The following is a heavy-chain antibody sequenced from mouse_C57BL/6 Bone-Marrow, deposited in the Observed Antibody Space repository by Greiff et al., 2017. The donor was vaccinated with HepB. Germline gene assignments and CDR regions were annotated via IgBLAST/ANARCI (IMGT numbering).Heavy chain of an antibody. V-gene: IGHV1-9*01. D-gene: IGHD2-4*01. CDR2: ILPGSGST. Sequence: QVQLQQSGAELMKPGASVKLSCKATGYTFTGYWIEWVKQRPGHGLEWIGEILPGSGSTNYNEKFKGKATFTADTSSNTAYMPLSSLTTEDSAIYYCARSGYDYDWFAYWGQGTLVTVSA. J-gene: IGHJ3*01. CDR3: ARSGYDYDWFAY. CDR1: GYTFTGYW.